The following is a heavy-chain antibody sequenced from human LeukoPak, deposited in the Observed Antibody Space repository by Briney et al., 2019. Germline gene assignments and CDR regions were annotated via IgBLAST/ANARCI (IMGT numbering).Heavy chain of an antibody. CDR1: GFTFSSYA. J-gene: IGHJ3*02. CDR3: AKDYFRDSGYYCAFDI. D-gene: IGHD3-22*01. V-gene: IGHV3-33*06. CDR2: IWDDGSNK. Sequence: GGSLRLSCAASGFTFSSYAMHWVRQAPGKGLEWVAVIWDDGSNKFYAESVKGRFTISRDISKNTLYLQMNSLRAEDTAVYYCAKDYFRDSGYYCAFDIWGQGTMVTVSS.